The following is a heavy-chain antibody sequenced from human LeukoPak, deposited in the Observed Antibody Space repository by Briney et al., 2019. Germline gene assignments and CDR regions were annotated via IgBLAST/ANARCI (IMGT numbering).Heavy chain of an antibody. D-gene: IGHD5-12*01. CDR2: ISSTGSTI. Sequence: PGGSLRLSCAASGFTFSNYWMTWVRQAPGKGPEWVSYISSTGSTIYYADSVKGRFTISRDNAKNSLSLQMNSLRAEDTAVYYCVRDGGVSGYDLLDYWGQGTLVTVSS. CDR3: VRDGGVSGYDLLDY. V-gene: IGHV3-48*04. CDR1: GFTFSNYW. J-gene: IGHJ4*02.